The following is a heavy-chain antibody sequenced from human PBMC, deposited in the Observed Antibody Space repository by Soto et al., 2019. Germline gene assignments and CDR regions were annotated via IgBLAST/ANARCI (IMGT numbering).Heavy chain of an antibody. J-gene: IGHJ4*02. CDR1: GYCFTTYG. Sequence: QVQLVQSGAEVKKAGASVKVSCKASGYCFTTYGINWVRQAPGQGLEWMGWISGYNGNTNYARKFQGRVTMTTDTPTSTASMELRSLTSDDTAVYFCTRGLGIATSGDYWGQGTLVTVSS. D-gene: IGHD6-13*01. CDR2: ISGYNGNT. V-gene: IGHV1-18*01. CDR3: TRGLGIATSGDY.